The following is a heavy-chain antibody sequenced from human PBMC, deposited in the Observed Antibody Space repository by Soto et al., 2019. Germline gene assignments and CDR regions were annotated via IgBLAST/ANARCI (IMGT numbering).Heavy chain of an antibody. V-gene: IGHV1-69*12. Sequence: QVQLVQSGAEVKKPGSSVKVSCKASGGTFSSYAISWVRQAPGQGLEWMGVIIPMFGTPNYAPRLQGGVRITADESTRTAYMELSSLRSEDTAVYYCARATVTTLTGSFYYSGMDAW. CDR2: IIPMFGTP. CDR1: GGTFSSYA. D-gene: IGHD4-17*01. CDR3: ARATVTTLTGSFYYSGMDA. J-gene: IGHJ6*01.